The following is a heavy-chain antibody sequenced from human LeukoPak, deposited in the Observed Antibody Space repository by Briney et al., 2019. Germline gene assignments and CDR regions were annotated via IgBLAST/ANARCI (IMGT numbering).Heavy chain of an antibody. V-gene: IGHV3-21*01. J-gene: IGHJ4*02. Sequence: GGSLRLSCAASGFTFSSYSMNWVRQAPGKGLEWVSSISSSSSYMYYADSVKGRFTISRDNAKNSLYLQMNSLRAEDTAVYYCAREDSSGWYRDLDYWGQGTLVTVSS. CDR1: GFTFSSYS. CDR3: AREDSSGWYRDLDY. D-gene: IGHD6-19*01. CDR2: ISSSSSYM.